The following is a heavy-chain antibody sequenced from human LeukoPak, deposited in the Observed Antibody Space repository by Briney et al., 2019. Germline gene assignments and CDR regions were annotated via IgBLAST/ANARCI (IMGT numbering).Heavy chain of an antibody. CDR2: IYSGGST. D-gene: IGHD2-2*01. Sequence: GGSLRLSCAASGFTVSSNFMSWVRQAPGKGLEWVSVIYSGGSTYYADSVKGRFTISRDNSKNTLYLQMNSLRAEDTAVYHCATGRSCTTCYLPDYWGQGTLVTVSS. V-gene: IGHV3-66*01. J-gene: IGHJ4*02. CDR3: ATGRSCTTCYLPDY. CDR1: GFTVSSNF.